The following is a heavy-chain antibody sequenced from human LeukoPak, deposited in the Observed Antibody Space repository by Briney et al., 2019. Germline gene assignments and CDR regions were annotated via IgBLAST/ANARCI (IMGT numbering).Heavy chain of an antibody. CDR2: IYTSGST. V-gene: IGHV4-61*02. D-gene: IGHD4-17*01. CDR3: ARGNDYGDYWVSDNWFDP. CDR1: GGSISSGSYY. J-gene: IGHJ5*02. Sequence: PSETLSLTYTVSGGSISSGSYYWSWIRQPAGKGLEWIGRIYTSGSTNYNPSLKSRVTISVDTSKNQFSLKLSSVTAADTAVYYCARGNDYGDYWVSDNWFDPWGQGTLVTVSS.